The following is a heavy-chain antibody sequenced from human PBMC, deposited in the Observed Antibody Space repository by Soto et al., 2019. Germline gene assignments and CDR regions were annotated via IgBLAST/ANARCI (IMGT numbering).Heavy chain of an antibody. CDR3: ARAGQTVSFFDF. V-gene: IGHV4-59*01. CDR1: GASMTSYH. Sequence: QVQLQVSGPGLLRPSETLSLTCRVSGASMTSYHWTWIRQSPGKGLEWIGNVYYNGATTYNPSLRSRVAISIDTSETQFSLKLNSLTAADSATYFCARAGQTVSFFDFWGQGALVAISS. CDR2: VYYNGAT. J-gene: IGHJ5*01. D-gene: IGHD4-17*01.